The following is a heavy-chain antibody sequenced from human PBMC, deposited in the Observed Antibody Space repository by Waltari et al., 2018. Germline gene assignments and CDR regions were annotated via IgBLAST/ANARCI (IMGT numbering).Heavy chain of an antibody. D-gene: IGHD6-19*01. Sequence: EVQLLESGGGLVQPGGSLRLSCAALGFTFNDYAMSWVRQAPGKGLEWISGISGSGSSTYYADSVKGRFTISRDNLKNTINVQMDSLRVEDTAVYYCVRHQSVAGKAWFDPWGQGTLVSVSP. CDR1: GFTFNDYA. CDR3: VRHQSVAGKAWFDP. J-gene: IGHJ5*02. V-gene: IGHV3-23*01. CDR2: ISGSGSST.